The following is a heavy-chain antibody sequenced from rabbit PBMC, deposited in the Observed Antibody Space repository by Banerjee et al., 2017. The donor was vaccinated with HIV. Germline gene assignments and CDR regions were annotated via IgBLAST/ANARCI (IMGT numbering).Heavy chain of an antibody. D-gene: IGHD2-1*01. V-gene: IGHV1S47*01. CDR3: VSYDDYGDRNL. J-gene: IGHJ4*01. CDR2: IDPVFRST. Sequence: QEQLVESGGGLVQPGGSLKLSCKASGFDFSSYGVSWVRQAPGKGLEWIGYIDPVFRSTYYASWVNVRCTISSHNAQNTLYLQLNSLTAADTATYFCVSYDDYGDRNLWGPGTLVTVS. CDR1: GFDFSSYG.